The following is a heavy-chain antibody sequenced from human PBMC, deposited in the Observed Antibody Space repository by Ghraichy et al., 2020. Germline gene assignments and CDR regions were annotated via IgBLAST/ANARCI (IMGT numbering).Heavy chain of an antibody. Sequence: TLSLTCTVSGDSFTNYFWTWIRQPPGKGLEWLGSIYYSGNTNYNPSLKSRLTISVDASNNQFSLKLKSVTAADTAVYYCARARPYYFDFWGRGILVTVSP. CDR2: IYYSGNT. V-gene: IGHV4-59*01. CDR1: GDSFTNYF. J-gene: IGHJ4*02. CDR3: ARARPYYFDF.